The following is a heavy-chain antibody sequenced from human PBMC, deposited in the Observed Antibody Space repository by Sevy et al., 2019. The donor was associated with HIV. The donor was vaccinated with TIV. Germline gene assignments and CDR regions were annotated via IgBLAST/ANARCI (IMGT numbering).Heavy chain of an antibody. CDR2: ISYDGSSK. V-gene: IGHV3-30-3*01. Sequence: GGSLRLSCAASGFTFSSFAMHWVRQAPGKGLEWVAVISYDGSSKYYPDSVKGRFTISRDNAKNTLFLQMDSLRGEDTAVYYCARDPRMYGDYLLAYFDYWGQGTLVTVSS. D-gene: IGHD2-8*01. J-gene: IGHJ4*02. CDR3: ARDPRMYGDYLLAYFDY. CDR1: GFTFSSFA.